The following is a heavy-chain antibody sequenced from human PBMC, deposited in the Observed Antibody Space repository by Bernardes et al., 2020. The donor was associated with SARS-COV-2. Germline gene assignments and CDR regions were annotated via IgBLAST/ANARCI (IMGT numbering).Heavy chain of an antibody. CDR1: GYSLTELS. CDR2: FAPEGRKT. Sequence: SVKVSCKVSGYSLTELSMHWVRQAPGKGLEWMGGFAPEGRKTVYAQKFQGRVTMTEDTSTDTAYMELGSLTSDDTAVYFCAAEGALYCTGTNCYIRGVGNYGMDVWGQGTTVTVTS. D-gene: IGHD2-2*02. V-gene: IGHV1-24*01. J-gene: IGHJ6*02. CDR3: AAEGALYCTGTNCYIRGVGNYGMDV.